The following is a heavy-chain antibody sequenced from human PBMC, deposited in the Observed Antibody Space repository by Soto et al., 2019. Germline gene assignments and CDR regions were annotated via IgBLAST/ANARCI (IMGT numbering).Heavy chain of an antibody. D-gene: IGHD3-22*01. V-gene: IGHV4-39*07. Sequence: PSETLSLTCTVSGGSISSSSCHWGWIRQPPGKGLEWIASIKYSGTTTYNPSLKSRLTMSLDTSKNQFSLKLTSVAAADTAVYYCARLGGFYQAFDSWGQGALVTVSS. CDR1: GGSISSSSCH. CDR3: ARLGGFYQAFDS. J-gene: IGHJ4*02. CDR2: IKYSGTT.